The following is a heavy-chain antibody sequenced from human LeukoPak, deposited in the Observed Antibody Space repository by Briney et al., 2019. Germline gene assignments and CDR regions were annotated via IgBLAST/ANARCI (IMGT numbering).Heavy chain of an antibody. J-gene: IGHJ4*02. V-gene: IGHV4-59*01. CDR2: IHYSGST. D-gene: IGHD2-15*01. CDR3: ARYYCSGGMCYFDY. Sequence: SETLSLTCTVSGGSISSYYWSWIRQPPGKGLEWIGYIHYSGSTNCNPSLKSRVTISVDTSKNQFSLKLRSVSAADTAVYYCARYYCSGGMCYFDYWGQGTLVTVSS. CDR1: GGSISSYY.